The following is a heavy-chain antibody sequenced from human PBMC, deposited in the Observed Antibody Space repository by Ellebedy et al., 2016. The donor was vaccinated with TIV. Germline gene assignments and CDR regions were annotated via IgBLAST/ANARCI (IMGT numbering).Heavy chain of an antibody. CDR1: GGSISSYY. CDR2: IYYSGST. V-gene: IGHV4-59*06. CDR3: AREGEPLRTFDY. D-gene: IGHD5-24*01. J-gene: IGHJ4*02. Sequence: SETLSLTXTVSGGSISSYYWSWIRQHPGKGLEWIGYIYYSGSTYYNPSLKSRVTISVDTSKNQFSLKLSSVTAADTAVYYCAREGEPLRTFDYWGQGTLVTVSS.